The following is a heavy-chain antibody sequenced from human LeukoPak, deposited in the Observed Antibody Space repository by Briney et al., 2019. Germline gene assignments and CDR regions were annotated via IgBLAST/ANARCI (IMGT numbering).Heavy chain of an antibody. CDR3: ARVGSGYYPVED. D-gene: IGHD3-22*01. CDR1: GGSISSGSYY. V-gene: IGHV4-61*02. Sequence: NPSQTLSLTCTVSGGSISSGSYYWSWIRQPAGKGLVWIGRIYTSGSTNYNPSLKSRVTISVDTSKNQFSLKLSSVTAADTAVYYCARVGSGYYPVEDWGQGTLVTVSS. CDR2: IYTSGST. J-gene: IGHJ4*02.